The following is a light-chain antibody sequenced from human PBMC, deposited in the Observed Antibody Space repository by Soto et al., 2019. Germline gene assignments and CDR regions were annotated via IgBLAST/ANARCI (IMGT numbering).Light chain of an antibody. V-gene: IGKV1-39*01. CDR2: AAS. J-gene: IGKJ1*01. CDR1: QGISTY. CDR3: QQSYSTPRT. Sequence: DIQMTQSPSSLSASVGDRFTITCRASQGISTYLNWYQQKPGKAPKXXIYAASSLQSGVPSRFSGSGSGTDFTLTISSLQHEDFATYYCQQSYSTPRTFGQGTKVDIK.